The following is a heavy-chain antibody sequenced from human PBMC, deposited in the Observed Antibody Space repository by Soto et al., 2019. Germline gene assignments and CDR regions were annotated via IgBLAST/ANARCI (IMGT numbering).Heavy chain of an antibody. V-gene: IGHV4-59*01. Sequence: SETLSLTCTVSGGSISSYYWSWIRQPPGKGLEWIGYIYYSGSTNYNPSLKSRVTISVDTSKNQFSLKLSSVTAADTAVYYCARVAPITMVRGVMFDPWGQGTLVTVSS. J-gene: IGHJ5*02. D-gene: IGHD3-10*01. CDR1: GGSISSYY. CDR3: ARVAPITMVRGVMFDP. CDR2: IYYSGST.